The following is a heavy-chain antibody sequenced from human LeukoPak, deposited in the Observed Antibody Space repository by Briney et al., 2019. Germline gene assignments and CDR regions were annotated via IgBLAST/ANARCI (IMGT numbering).Heavy chain of an antibody. D-gene: IGHD2-2*02. Sequence: SETLSLTCTVSGGSISSYYWSWIRQPPGKGLEWIGYIYYSGSTNYNPSLKSRVTISVDTSKNQFSLKLSSVTAADTAVYYCARVYCSSTSCYTYAFDIWGQWTMVTVSS. CDR1: GGSISSYY. V-gene: IGHV4-59*01. CDR2: IYYSGST. CDR3: ARVYCSSTSCYTYAFDI. J-gene: IGHJ3*02.